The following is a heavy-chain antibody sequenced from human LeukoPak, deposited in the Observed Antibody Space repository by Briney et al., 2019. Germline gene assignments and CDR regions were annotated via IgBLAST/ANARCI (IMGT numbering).Heavy chain of an antibody. D-gene: IGHD5-12*01. Sequence: GGSLRLSCAASGFTFSSYSMNWVRQAPGKGLEWVSSISSSSSYIYYADSVKGRFTISRDNAKNSLYLQMNSLRAEDTAVYYCAKVVATNLYYYYGMDVWGQGTTVTVSS. CDR1: GFTFSSYS. CDR3: AKVVATNLYYYYGMDV. V-gene: IGHV3-21*04. CDR2: ISSSSSYI. J-gene: IGHJ6*02.